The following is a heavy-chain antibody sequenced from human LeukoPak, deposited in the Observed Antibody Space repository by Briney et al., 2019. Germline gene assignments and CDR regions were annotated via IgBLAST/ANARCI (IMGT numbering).Heavy chain of an antibody. J-gene: IGHJ6*02. D-gene: IGHD3-9*01. V-gene: IGHV1-18*01. CDR2: ISAYNGNT. Sequence: ASVKVSCKASGYTFTSYGISWVRQAPGQGLEWMGWISAYNGNTNYAQKLQGRVTMTTDISTSTAYMELRSLRSDDTAVYYCARALTYYDILTGYYTEGYFYYYYGMDVWGQGTTVTVSS. CDR1: GYTFTSYG. CDR3: ARALTYYDILTGYYTEGYFYYYYGMDV.